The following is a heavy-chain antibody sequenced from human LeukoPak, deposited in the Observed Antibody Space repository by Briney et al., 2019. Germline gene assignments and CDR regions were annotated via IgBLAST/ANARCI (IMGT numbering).Heavy chain of an antibody. V-gene: IGHV4-59*01. CDR3: ASSLVRGGTTYFDY. Sequence: SETLSLTCTVSGGSISSYYWSWIRQPPGKGLEWIGYIYYSGSTNYNPSLKSRVTISVDTSKNQFSLKLSSVTAADTAVYYCASSLVRGGTTYFDYWGQGTLVTVSS. D-gene: IGHD3-10*01. CDR1: GGSISSYY. J-gene: IGHJ4*02. CDR2: IYYSGST.